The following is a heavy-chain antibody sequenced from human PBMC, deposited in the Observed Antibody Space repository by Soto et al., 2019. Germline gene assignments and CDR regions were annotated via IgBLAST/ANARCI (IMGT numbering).Heavy chain of an antibody. CDR1: GLTFSSYG. V-gene: IGHV3-30*18. CDR3: AKDDCSSTSCLNSGYYYGMDA. D-gene: IGHD2-2*01. CDR2: ISYDGSNK. J-gene: IGHJ6*02. Sequence: GGSLRLSCAASGLTFSSYGMHWVRQAPGKGLEWVAVISYDGSNKYYADSVKGRFTISRDNSKNTLYLQMNSLRAEDTAVYYCAKDDCSSTSCLNSGYYYGMDAWGQGTTVTVS.